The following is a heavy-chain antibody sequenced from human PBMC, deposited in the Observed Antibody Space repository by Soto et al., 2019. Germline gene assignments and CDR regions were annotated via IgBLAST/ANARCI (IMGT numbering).Heavy chain of an antibody. CDR2: INHSGST. CDR3: ARGRLFYRYSSRPFYY. J-gene: IGHJ4*02. D-gene: IGHD6-13*01. CDR1: GGSFSGYY. V-gene: IGHV4-34*01. Sequence: LSLTCAVYGGSFSGYYWSWIRQPPGKGLEWIGEINHSGSTNYNPSLKSRVTISVDTSKNQFSLNLSSVTAADTAVYYCARGRLFYRYSSRPFYYWGEGTLVPLSS.